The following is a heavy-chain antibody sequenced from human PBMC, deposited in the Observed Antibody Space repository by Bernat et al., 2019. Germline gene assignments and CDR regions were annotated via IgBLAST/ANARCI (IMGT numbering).Heavy chain of an antibody. V-gene: IGHV3-30-3*01. CDR2: ISYDGSNK. CDR1: GFTFSSYA. D-gene: IGHD5-18*01. CDR3: ARPWPADTLDY. Sequence: VQLVESGGGLVQPGGSLRLSCAASGFTFSSYAMHWVRQAPGKGLEWVAVISYDGSNKYYADSVKGRFTISRDNSKNTLYLQMNSLRAEDTAVYYCARPWPADTLDYWGQGTLVTVSS. J-gene: IGHJ4*02.